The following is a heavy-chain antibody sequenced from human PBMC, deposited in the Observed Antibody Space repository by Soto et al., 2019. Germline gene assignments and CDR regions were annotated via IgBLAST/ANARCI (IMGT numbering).Heavy chain of an antibody. Sequence: ASVKVSCKAAGYTFTNQYIHWVRHAPGQGLEWMGIINPTGGSTTYAQKFQGRISMTGDTSTSTVYMDLSSLRSEDTAVYYCAREGSYYFDNRLDYWGQGTLVTVSS. CDR1: GYTFTNQY. V-gene: IGHV1-46*01. CDR2: INPTGGST. CDR3: AREGSYYFDNRLDY. D-gene: IGHD3-22*01. J-gene: IGHJ4*02.